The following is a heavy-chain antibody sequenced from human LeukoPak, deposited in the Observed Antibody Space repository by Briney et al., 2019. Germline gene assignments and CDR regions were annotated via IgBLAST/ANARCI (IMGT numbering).Heavy chain of an antibody. Sequence: SETLSLTCTVSGGSISSYYWSWIRQPAGKGLEWIGRIYASGSNNYYPSLKSRVTMSVDTSKSQFSLKLSSVTAADTAVYYCASSALGSTYYFDYWGQGTLVTVSP. CDR3: ASSALGSTYYFDY. J-gene: IGHJ4*02. V-gene: IGHV4-4*07. D-gene: IGHD6-6*01. CDR1: GGSISSYY. CDR2: IYASGSN.